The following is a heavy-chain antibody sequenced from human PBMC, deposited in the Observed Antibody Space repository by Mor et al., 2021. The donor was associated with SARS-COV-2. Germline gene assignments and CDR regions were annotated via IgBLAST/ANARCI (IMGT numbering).Heavy chain of an antibody. V-gene: IGHV3-30*01. D-gene: IGHD3-16*02. CDR3: ARPNYVWGSYRYYYFDY. J-gene: IGHJ4*02. Sequence: FTISRDNSKNTLYLQINSLRAEDTAVYYCARPNYVWGSYRYYYFDYWGQGTLVNVSS.